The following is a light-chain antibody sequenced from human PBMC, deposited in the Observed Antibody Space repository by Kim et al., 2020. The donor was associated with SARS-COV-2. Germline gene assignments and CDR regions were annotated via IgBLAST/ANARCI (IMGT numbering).Light chain of an antibody. V-gene: IGKV3-15*01. Sequence: ETVMTQSPATLSVSPGERVTLSCRASQSVSSNLAWYQQKPGQAPRLLIYAASTRATGIPVRFSGSGSGTEFTLTISRLQSEDFAVYYCQQYKNWPTWTFGQGTKVDIK. J-gene: IGKJ1*01. CDR3: QQYKNWPTWT. CDR2: AAS. CDR1: QSVSSN.